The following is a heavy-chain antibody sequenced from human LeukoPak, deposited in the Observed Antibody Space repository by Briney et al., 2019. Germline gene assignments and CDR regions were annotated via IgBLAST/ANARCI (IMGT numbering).Heavy chain of an antibody. Sequence: GNSLRLSCAASGFTFSSYGMHWVRQAPGKGLEWVAHIWYDGSNKFYADSVKGRFTISRDDSKNTLYLQMNSLKTEDTAVYYCTTDGNLYYYGSGKFRFDYWGQGTLVTVSS. CDR1: GFTFSSYG. J-gene: IGHJ4*02. CDR2: IWYDGSNK. V-gene: IGHV3-33*01. D-gene: IGHD3-10*01. CDR3: TTDGNLYYYGSGKFRFDY.